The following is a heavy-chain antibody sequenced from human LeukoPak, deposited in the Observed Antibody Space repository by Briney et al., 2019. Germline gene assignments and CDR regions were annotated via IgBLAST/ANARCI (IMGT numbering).Heavy chain of an antibody. Sequence: SVKVSCKASGGTFSSYAITWVRRAPGQGLKWMGRIIPIFGEANYPQKFQGRVTITTDQSTRTAYIELSSLKPEDQAVYYCAREIPPGDSSSWFLEGYFDIWGQGSLVIVSS. CDR1: GGTFSSYA. D-gene: IGHD6-13*01. V-gene: IGHV1-69*05. CDR3: AREIPPGDSSSWFLEGYFDI. J-gene: IGHJ4*02. CDR2: IIPIFGEA.